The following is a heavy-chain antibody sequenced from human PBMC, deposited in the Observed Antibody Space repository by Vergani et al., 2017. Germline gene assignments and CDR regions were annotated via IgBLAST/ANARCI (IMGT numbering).Heavy chain of an antibody. V-gene: IGHV4-34*01. D-gene: IGHD6-6*01. J-gene: IGHJ5*02. CDR1: GGSFSGYY. Sequence: QVQLQQWGAGLLKPSETLSLTCAVYGGSFSGYYWSWIRQPPGKGLEWNGEINHSGSTNYNPSPKSRVTISVDTSKNQFSLKLSSVTAADTAVYYCARGPGYSSSSGWFDPWGQGTLVTVSS. CDR3: ARGPGYSSSSGWFDP. CDR2: INHSGST.